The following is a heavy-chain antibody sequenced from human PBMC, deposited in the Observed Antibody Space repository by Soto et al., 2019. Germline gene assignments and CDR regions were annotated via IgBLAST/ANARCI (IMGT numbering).Heavy chain of an antibody. D-gene: IGHD3-22*01. CDR1: GFTFSSYA. J-gene: IGHJ4*02. CDR2: ISYDGSNK. Sequence: LRLSCAASGFTFSSYAMHWVRQAPGKGLEWVAVISYDGSNKYYADSVKGRFTISRDNSKNTLYLQMNSLRAEDTAVYYCARDLFYYDSSGYLDYWGQGTLVTVSS. V-gene: IGHV3-30-3*01. CDR3: ARDLFYYDSSGYLDY.